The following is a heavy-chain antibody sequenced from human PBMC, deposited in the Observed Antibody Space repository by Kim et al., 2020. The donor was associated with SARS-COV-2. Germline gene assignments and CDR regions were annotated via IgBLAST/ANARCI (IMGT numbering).Heavy chain of an antibody. CDR2: ISGSGGST. CDR3: AKDNRGAGWSQSQYNWFDP. CDR1: GFTFSSYA. J-gene: IGHJ5*02. Sequence: GGYLRLSCAASGFTFSSYAMSWVRQAPGKGLEWVSAISGSGGSTYYADSVKGRFTISRDNSKNTLYLQMNSLRAEDTAVYYCAKDNRGAGWSQSQYNWFDPWGQGTLVTVSS. D-gene: IGHD6-19*01. V-gene: IGHV3-23*01.